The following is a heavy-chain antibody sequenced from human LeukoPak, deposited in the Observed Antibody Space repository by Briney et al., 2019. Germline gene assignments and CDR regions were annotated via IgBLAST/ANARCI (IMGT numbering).Heavy chain of an antibody. J-gene: IGHJ3*02. D-gene: IGHD4-23*01. V-gene: IGHV3-21*01. CDR3: ARDKGGNSGDAFDI. CDR2: ISSSSSYI. CDR1: GFTFSSYS. Sequence: GGSLRLSCAASGFTFSSYSMNWVRQAPGKGLEWVSSISSSSSYIYYADSVKGRFTISRDNAKNSLYLQMNSLRAEDTAVYCCARDKGGNSGDAFDIWGQGTMVTVSS.